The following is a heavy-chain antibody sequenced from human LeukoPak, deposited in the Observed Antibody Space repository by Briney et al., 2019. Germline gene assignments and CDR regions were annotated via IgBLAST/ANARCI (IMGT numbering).Heavy chain of an antibody. V-gene: IGHV3-7*05. J-gene: IGHJ4*02. Sequence: PGGSLRLSCAASGFTFSDYEMNWVRQAPGKGLEWVANIKQDGGEKYYVDSVKGRFTISRDNAKNSLYLQMNSLRAEDTAVYYCARDLRSGYDSPLSLWWYWGQGTLVTVSS. CDR2: IKQDGGEK. CDR3: ARDLRSGYDSPLSLWWY. D-gene: IGHD5-12*01. CDR1: GFTFSDYE.